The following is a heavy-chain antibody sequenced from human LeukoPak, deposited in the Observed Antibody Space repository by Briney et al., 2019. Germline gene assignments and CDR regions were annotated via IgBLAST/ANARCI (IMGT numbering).Heavy chain of an antibody. CDR3: ARERWFGELFTPSIDY. V-gene: IGHV3-23*01. Sequence: PGGSLRLSCAASGFTFSSYAMNWVRQAPGKGLEWVSTISNSGESTYYADSVKGRFTISRDNAKNSLYLQMNSLRAEDTAVYYCARERWFGELFTPSIDYWGQGTLVTVSS. D-gene: IGHD3-10*01. CDR1: GFTFSSYA. J-gene: IGHJ4*02. CDR2: ISNSGEST.